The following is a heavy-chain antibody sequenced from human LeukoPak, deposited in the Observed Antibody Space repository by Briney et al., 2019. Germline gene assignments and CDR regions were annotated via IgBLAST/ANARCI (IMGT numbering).Heavy chain of an antibody. CDR3: ARVGEVTDLDY. V-gene: IGHV3-30*03. CDR1: GFTFSSYG. J-gene: IGHJ4*02. D-gene: IGHD4-11*01. CDR2: ISYGGSNK. Sequence: GGSLRLSCAASGFTFSSYGMHWVRQAPGKGLEGVAVISYGGSNKYYADSVKGRFTISRDNSKNTLYLQMNSLRAEDTAVYYCARVGEVTDLDYWGQGTLVTVSS.